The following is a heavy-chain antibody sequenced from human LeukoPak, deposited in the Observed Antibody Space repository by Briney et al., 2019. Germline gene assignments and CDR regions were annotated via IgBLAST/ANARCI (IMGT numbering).Heavy chain of an antibody. J-gene: IGHJ4*02. CDR3: ASQIVVVPAANDY. CDR2: ISSSGSTI. V-gene: IGHV3-48*03. Sequence: PGGSLRLSCAASGFTFSSYEMNWVRQAPGKGLEWVSYISSSGSTIYYADSVKGRFTISRDNAKNSLYLQMISLRAEDTAVYYCASQIVVVPAANDYWGQGTLVTVSS. CDR1: GFTFSSYE. D-gene: IGHD2-2*01.